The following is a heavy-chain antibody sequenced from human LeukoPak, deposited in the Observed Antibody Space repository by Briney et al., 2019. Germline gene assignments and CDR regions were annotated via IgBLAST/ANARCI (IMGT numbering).Heavy chain of an antibody. D-gene: IGHD1-7*01. Sequence: GESLKISCKGSGYSFTSYWIGWVRQMPGKGLEWMGIIYPGGSDTRYSPSFQGQVTISADKSISTAYLQWSSLKASDTAMYYCARLGPLGTTSGWFDPWGQGTLVTVSS. J-gene: IGHJ5*02. CDR1: GYSFTSYW. CDR2: IYPGGSDT. CDR3: ARLGPLGTTSGWFDP. V-gene: IGHV5-51*01.